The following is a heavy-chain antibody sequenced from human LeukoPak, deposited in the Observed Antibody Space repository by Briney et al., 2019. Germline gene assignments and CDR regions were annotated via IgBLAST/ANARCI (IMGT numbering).Heavy chain of an antibody. Sequence: ASVKVSCKASGYTFTGYYMHWVRQAPGQGLEWMGWINPNSGGTNYAQKFQGRVTMTRDTSIGTAYMELSRLRSDDTAVYYCARDGSNIVVVPAATPGPRGIDYWGQGTLVTVSS. CDR1: GYTFTGYY. V-gene: IGHV1-2*02. CDR2: INPNSGGT. CDR3: ARDGSNIVVVPAATPGPRGIDY. J-gene: IGHJ4*02. D-gene: IGHD2-2*01.